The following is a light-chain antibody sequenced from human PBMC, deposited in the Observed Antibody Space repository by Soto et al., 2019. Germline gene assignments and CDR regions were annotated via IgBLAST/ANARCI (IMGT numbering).Light chain of an antibody. CDR1: ENINKW. V-gene: IGKV1-5*03. CDR3: QQYKISTRYS. CDR2: QAS. J-gene: IGKJ2*03. Sequence: IRVTHSAATLSSSIGAGVTMTRRASENINKWLAWYQQRPGTVPKLLIYQASNLESGVPARFSGSGSGTDFTLTISSLQPEDFAIYYCQQYKISTRYSFGEGTKVDIK.